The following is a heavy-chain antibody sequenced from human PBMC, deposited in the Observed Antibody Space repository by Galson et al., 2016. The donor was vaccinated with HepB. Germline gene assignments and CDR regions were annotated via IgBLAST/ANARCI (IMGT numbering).Heavy chain of an antibody. CDR2: IYHSGTA. CDR3: ARDASNRKGLDS. J-gene: IGHJ4*02. Sequence: SETLSLTCGVSGDSISSVNWWSWVRQPPGKGLEWIGEIYHSGTANYNPSLKGRVSFSVDKSKNQFSLNLKSVTAADTAVYYCARDASNRKGLDSWGQGTLVTVSS. CDR1: GDSISSVNW. V-gene: IGHV4-4*02.